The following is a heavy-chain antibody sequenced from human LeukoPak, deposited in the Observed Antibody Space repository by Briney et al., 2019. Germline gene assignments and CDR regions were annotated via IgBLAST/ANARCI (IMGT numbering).Heavy chain of an antibody. CDR3: AKIGWTPWFGELMLFDYYCYYMDV. Sequence: GGSLRLSCAGSGFTFRSYAMSWVRQAPGKGLEWVAFIRYDGSNKYYADSVKGRFTISRDNSKNTLYLQMNSLRAEDTAVYYCAKIGWTPWFGELMLFDYYCYYMDVWGKGTTVTISS. V-gene: IGHV3-30*02. CDR2: IRYDGSNK. D-gene: IGHD3-10*01. CDR1: GFTFRSYA. J-gene: IGHJ6*03.